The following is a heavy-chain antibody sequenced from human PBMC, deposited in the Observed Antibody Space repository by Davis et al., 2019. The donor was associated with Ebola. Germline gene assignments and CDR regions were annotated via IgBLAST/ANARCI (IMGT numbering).Heavy chain of an antibody. CDR1: GFTFSDHY. Sequence: GESLKISCAASGFTFSDHYMTWIRQAPGKGLEWVSYISGSGGAINYADSVKGRFTISRDNAKNSVYLQMNSLTVEDTAVYYCARGPRMPDVWGQGTTVTVSS. CDR2: ISGSGGAI. J-gene: IGHJ6*02. CDR3: ARGPRMPDV. D-gene: IGHD2-2*01. V-gene: IGHV3-11*01.